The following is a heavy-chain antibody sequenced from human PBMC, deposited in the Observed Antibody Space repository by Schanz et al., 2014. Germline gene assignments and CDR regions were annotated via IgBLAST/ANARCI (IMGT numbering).Heavy chain of an antibody. CDR1: GYTFTGYY. V-gene: IGHV1-2*02. CDR3: ARAGQDFEYSSLSPIWYFDL. D-gene: IGHD6-6*01. CDR2: INPNSGGT. J-gene: IGHJ2*01. Sequence: QVKLVQSGPEVKEPGASVKVSCKASGYTFTGYYMHWVRQAPGQGLEWMGWINPNSGGTNYAQKFQGRVTMTRDTSISTAYMELSRLRSDDTAVYYCARAGQDFEYSSLSPIWYFDLWGRGTLVTVSS.